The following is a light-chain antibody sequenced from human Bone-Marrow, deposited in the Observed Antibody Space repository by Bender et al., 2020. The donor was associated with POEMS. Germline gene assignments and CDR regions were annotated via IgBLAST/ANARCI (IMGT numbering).Light chain of an antibody. CDR2: EVS. CDR1: RSDVGGYNY. CDR3: AAWEDSLNGWV. J-gene: IGLJ3*02. Sequence: QSVLTQPPSASGSPGQSVTISCTGTRSDVGGYNYVSWYQVHPGKAPKLLMSEVSRRPSGVPDRFSGSKSGTSASLAISGLQSEDEADYYCAAWEDSLNGWVFGGGTKLTVL. V-gene: IGLV2-8*01.